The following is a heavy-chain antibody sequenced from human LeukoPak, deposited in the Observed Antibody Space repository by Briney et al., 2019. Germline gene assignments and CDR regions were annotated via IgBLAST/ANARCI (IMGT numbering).Heavy chain of an antibody. CDR2: IHNNGST. Sequence: SETLSLTCTVSGGSVRRYYWSWIRQPPGEGLEWIANIHNNGSTNYNPSLKSRVTISVDTSKNQLALKLRSVTAADTAVYYCVRDWEGYNFDIWGQGTMVTVSS. V-gene: IGHV4-59*02. CDR1: GGSVRRYY. J-gene: IGHJ3*02. CDR3: VRDWEGYNFDI. D-gene: IGHD5-12*01.